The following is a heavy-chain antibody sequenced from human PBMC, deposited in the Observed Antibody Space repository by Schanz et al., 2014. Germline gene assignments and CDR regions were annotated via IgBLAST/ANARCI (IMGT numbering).Heavy chain of an antibody. CDR1: GFTFSSYG. Sequence: EVQLLESGGGLVEPGGSLRLSCAASGFTFSSYGMNWLRQAPGKGLEWVSGFDAHDGRAYYADSAKGRFTISRDNSKNTLYLQMNSLRVEDTAVYYCAKTLFPGGTQTFGNWGRGTLVTVSS. D-gene: IGHD2-8*02. J-gene: IGHJ4*02. CDR2: FDAHDGRA. V-gene: IGHV3-23*01. CDR3: AKTLFPGGTQTFGN.